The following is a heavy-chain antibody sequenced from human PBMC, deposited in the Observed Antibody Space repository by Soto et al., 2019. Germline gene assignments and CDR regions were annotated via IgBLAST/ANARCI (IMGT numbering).Heavy chain of an antibody. CDR1: GFTFSSYE. D-gene: IGHD6-13*01. J-gene: IGHJ2*01. CDR3: ARDDNRSSWFFWYFDL. Sequence: EVQLVESGGGLVQPGGSLRLSCAASGFTFSSYEMNWVRQAPGKGLEWISYISISDNTTHYADSVKGRFTISRDNAKNSLYLQMNSLTAEDTAVYYCARDDNRSSWFFWYFDLWGRGTLVTVSS. V-gene: IGHV3-48*03. CDR2: ISISDNTT.